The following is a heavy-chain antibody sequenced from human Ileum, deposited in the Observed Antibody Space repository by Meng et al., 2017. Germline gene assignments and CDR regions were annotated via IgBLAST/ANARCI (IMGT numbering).Heavy chain of an antibody. D-gene: IGHD2-2*01. J-gene: IGHJ3*02. CDR1: GFTFSSYW. Sequence: GESLKISCAASGFTFSSYWMDWVRQAPGKGLEWVASINQDGNEKYYVGSVRGRLSISRDNAKNSLYLQMNNLRADDTAVYYCVRDVSFGTFDIWGQGTRVTVSS. V-gene: IGHV3-7*01. CDR2: INQDGNEK. CDR3: VRDVSFGTFDI.